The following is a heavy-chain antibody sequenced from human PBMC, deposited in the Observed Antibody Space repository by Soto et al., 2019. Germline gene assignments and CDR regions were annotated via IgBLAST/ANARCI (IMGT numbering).Heavy chain of an antibody. J-gene: IGHJ6*03. CDR3: ARRRWEITTDYYYMDV. V-gene: IGHV4-4*08. Sequence: PSETLSLTCTVSGVSIRDYYWIWIRQAPGKGLDWIGYIHSSGYTNYNPSLKSRVVMSIDTSKNQFSLKLSSVTAADTAVYYCARRRWEITTDYYYMDVWGKGTTVTVSS. CDR2: IHSSGYT. D-gene: IGHD3-22*01. CDR1: GVSIRDYY.